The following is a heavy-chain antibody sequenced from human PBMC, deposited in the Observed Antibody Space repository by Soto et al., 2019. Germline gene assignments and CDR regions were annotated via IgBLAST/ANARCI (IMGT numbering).Heavy chain of an antibody. Sequence: QVQLQESGPGLVKPSQTLSLTCTVSGGSISSGDYYWSWIRQPPGKGLEWIGYIYHSGSTYYNPSLKSRVTISVDTFKNQFSLKLSSVTAADTAVYYCASYCISTSCFYYYGMDVWGQGTTVTVSS. CDR1: GGSISSGDYY. CDR3: ASYCISTSCFYYYGMDV. CDR2: IYHSGST. J-gene: IGHJ6*01. V-gene: IGHV4-30-4*01. D-gene: IGHD2-2*01.